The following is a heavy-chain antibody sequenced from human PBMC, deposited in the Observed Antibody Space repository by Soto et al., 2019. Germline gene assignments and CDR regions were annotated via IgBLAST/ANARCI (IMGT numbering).Heavy chain of an antibody. CDR1: GYRFTRYW. CDR3: ARQLPYGGNSYYGMDV. D-gene: IGHD2-15*01. CDR2: IYPGDSDI. J-gene: IGHJ6*02. V-gene: IGHV5-51*01. Sequence: GESLKISCKVSGYRFTRYWIGWVRQMPGKGLEWMGIIYPGDSDIRYSPSFQGQVTISADKSISTAYLQWSGLKASDTAIYYCARQLPYGGNSYYGMDVWGQGTTVTVSS.